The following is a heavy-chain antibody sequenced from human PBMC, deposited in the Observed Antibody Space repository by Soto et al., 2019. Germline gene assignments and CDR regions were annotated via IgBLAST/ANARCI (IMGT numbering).Heavy chain of an antibody. CDR1: GGSFSGYY. D-gene: IGHD3-10*01. J-gene: IGHJ4*02. CDR2: INHSGST. Sequence: SETLSLTCAVYGGSFSGYYWSWIRQPPGKGLEWIGEINHSGSTNYNPSLKSRVTISVDTSKNQFSLKLSSVTAADTAVYYCARGRPLLPWFAATTKFDYWGQGTLVT. V-gene: IGHV4-34*01. CDR3: ARGRPLLPWFAATTKFDY.